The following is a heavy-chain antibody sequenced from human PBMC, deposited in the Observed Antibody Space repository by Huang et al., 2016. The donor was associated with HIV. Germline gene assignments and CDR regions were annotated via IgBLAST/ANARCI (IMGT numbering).Heavy chain of an antibody. CDR2: ISDSRYVI. V-gene: IGHV3-48*01. D-gene: IGHD6-13*01. Sequence: DVRLVEFGGGPGQPGGSLRLSCVASGFSFSASSMNWVRPAPGKGLEWVTYISDSRYVIYYADSGRGRFTVSRDNAKDSLYRVMNKVRGDDTAIYYCARDVGYSSGWYTYYYMDVWGEGTAVTVSS. J-gene: IGHJ6*03. CDR1: GFSFSASS. CDR3: ARDVGYSSGWYTYYYMDV.